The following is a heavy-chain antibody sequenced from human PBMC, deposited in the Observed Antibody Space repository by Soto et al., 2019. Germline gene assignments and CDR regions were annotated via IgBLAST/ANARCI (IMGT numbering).Heavy chain of an antibody. CDR2: IYYSENT. V-gene: IGHV4-31*03. CDR3: ARDLKYYDSSGYYRRGAFDI. CDR1: VGSIGSGDYY. J-gene: IGHJ3*02. D-gene: IGHD3-22*01. Sequence: PSETLSLTCTISVGSIGSGDYYWSWIRQHPGKGLEWIGYIYYSENTYYNPSLQSRVTISLNTSKNQFSLKLTSVTAADTAVYHCARDLKYYDSSGYYRRGAFDIWGQGTMVTVSS.